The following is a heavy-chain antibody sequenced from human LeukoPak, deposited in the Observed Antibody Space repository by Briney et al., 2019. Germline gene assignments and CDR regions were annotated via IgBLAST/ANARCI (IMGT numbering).Heavy chain of an antibody. V-gene: IGHV3-11*01. CDR1: GFSLGDHY. J-gene: IGHJ3*02. CDR2: ISSRGTTI. Sequence: GGSLRLSCAASGFSLGDHYMNWIRQAPGKGLEWLSYISSRGTTIYYVDSVKGRLTISRDIAKNSLFLQMDSLRVEDTAIYYCARSSLDYGDYIDAFDIWGQGTMVTV. D-gene: IGHD4-17*01. CDR3: ARSSLDYGDYIDAFDI.